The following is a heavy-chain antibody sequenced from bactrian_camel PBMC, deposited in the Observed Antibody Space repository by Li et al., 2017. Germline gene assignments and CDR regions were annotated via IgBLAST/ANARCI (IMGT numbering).Heavy chain of an antibody. V-gene: IGHV3S6*01. D-gene: IGHD2*01. CDR1: GFTFKDHW. Sequence: VQLVESGGGLVQPGGSLRLSCTISGFTFKDHWVRWVRQAPGKGLEWVSTTFTDNGHTVSADSVKGRFTISRDNNMLFLQMNSLKTDDTAMYYCAADRPYIRGDTCNYWGQGTQVTVS. J-gene: IGHJ4*01. CDR2: TFTDNGHT. CDR3: AADRPYIRGDTCNY.